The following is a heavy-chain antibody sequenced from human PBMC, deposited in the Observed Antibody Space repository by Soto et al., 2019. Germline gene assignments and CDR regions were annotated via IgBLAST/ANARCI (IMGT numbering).Heavy chain of an antibody. CDR1: GFTFSSYV. Sequence: EVQLLESEGALVQPGGCLRLCCAACGFTFSSYVMSWVRQAPGKGLEWVSSIRVGTYYADSVRGRFTISRDISKNTLFLLISSLRAEDTAVYYCAKFCSGDCSTVRAFDICGQGTMVTVSS. J-gene: IGHJ3*02. CDR2: SIRVGT. CDR3: AKFCSGDCSTVRAFDI. V-gene: IGHV3-23*01. D-gene: IGHD2-21*02.